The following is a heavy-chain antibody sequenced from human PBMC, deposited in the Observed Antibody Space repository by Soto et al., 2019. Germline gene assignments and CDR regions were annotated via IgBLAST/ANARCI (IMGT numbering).Heavy chain of an antibody. J-gene: IGHJ6*02. CDR1: GYTFTSYG. CDR2: ISAYNGNT. CDR3: ARGYCSGGSCYLLPFYYYGMDV. Sequence: QVQLVQSGAEVKKPGASVKVSCKASGYTFTSYGISWVRQAPGQGLEWMGWISAYNGNTNYAQKLQGRVTMTPDTSTSTAYMELRSLRSDDTAVYYCARGYCSGGSCYLLPFYYYGMDVWGQGTTVTVSS. V-gene: IGHV1-18*01. D-gene: IGHD2-15*01.